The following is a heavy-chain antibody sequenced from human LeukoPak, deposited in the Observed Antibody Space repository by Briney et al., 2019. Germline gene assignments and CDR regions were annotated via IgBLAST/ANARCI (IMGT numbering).Heavy chain of an antibody. D-gene: IGHD3-10*01. Sequence: PGGSLRLSCAASGFTFDDYAMHWVRQAPGKGLEWVSGISWNSGSIGYADSVKGRFTISRDNAKNSLYLEMNSLRAEDTALYYCAKSLGEFNDYYSGMDVWGQGTTVTVSS. CDR1: GFTFDDYA. CDR3: AKSLGEFNDYYSGMDV. J-gene: IGHJ6*02. V-gene: IGHV3-9*01. CDR2: ISWNSGSI.